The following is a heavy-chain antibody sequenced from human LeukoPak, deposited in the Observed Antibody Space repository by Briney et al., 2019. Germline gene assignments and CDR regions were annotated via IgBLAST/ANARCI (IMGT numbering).Heavy chain of an antibody. CDR3: ARALSHCLDY. J-gene: IGHJ4*02. D-gene: IGHD3-16*01. CDR1: GFNFSNYW. Sequence: QPGGSLRLSCVVSGFNFSNYWMSWVRQAPGKGLEWVANIKHDGSEKYYVDSVKGRFSISRDNAKKSLYLQMNSLRAEDTAVYYCARALSHCLDYWGQGTLVTVSS. CDR2: IKHDGSEK. V-gene: IGHV3-7*01.